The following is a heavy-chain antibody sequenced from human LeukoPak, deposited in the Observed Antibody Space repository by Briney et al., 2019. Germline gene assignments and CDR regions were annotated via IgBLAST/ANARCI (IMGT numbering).Heavy chain of an antibody. J-gene: IGHJ4*02. V-gene: IGHV4-34*01. CDR2: INHSGST. CDR1: GGSFSGYY. D-gene: IGHD4-17*01. Sequence: SETLSLTCAVYGGSFSGYYWSWIRQPPGKGLERIGEINHSGSTNYNPSLKSRVTISVDTSKNQFSLKLSSVTAADTAVYYCARETTVTTYFDYWGQGTLVTVSS. CDR3: ARETTVTTYFDY.